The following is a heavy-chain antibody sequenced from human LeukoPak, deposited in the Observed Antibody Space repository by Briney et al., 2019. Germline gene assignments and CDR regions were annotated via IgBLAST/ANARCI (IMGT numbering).Heavy chain of an antibody. CDR3: ARDHYYDGAFDI. J-gene: IGHJ3*02. CDR2: IYYSGST. Sequence: SETLSLTCTVSGGSISSSSYYWGWIRQPPGKGLEWIGSIYYSGSTYYNPSLKSRVTISVDTSKNQFSLKLSSVTAADTAVYYCARDHYYDGAFDIWGQGTMVTVSS. CDR1: GGSISSSSYY. V-gene: IGHV4-39*07. D-gene: IGHD3-16*01.